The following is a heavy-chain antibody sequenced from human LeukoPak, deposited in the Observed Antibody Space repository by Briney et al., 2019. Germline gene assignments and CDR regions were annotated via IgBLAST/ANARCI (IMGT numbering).Heavy chain of an antibody. CDR1: GGSISSSSYY. CDR3: ARSPDYGDPGCWFDP. J-gene: IGHJ5*02. V-gene: IGHV4-39*01. D-gene: IGHD4-17*01. Sequence: PSETLSLTCTVSGGSISSSSYYWGWIRQPPGKGLEWIGSIYYSGSTYYNPSLKSRVTISVDTSKKQFSLKLSSVTAADTAVYYCARSPDYGDPGCWFDPWGQGTLVTVSS. CDR2: IYYSGST.